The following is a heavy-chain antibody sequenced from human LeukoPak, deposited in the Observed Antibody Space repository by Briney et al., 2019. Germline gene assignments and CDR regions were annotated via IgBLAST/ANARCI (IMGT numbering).Heavy chain of an antibody. CDR1: GFSVTAYG. Sequence: PGGSLRLSCAASGFSVTAYGIHWARQAPGKGLEWVATIQWDGSNKYYVDSVKGRSTVSRDNSKNTVYLQMNSLRSEDTAVYYCARREAVGAMSDFDDWGQGTLVTVSS. V-gene: IGHV3-30*02. D-gene: IGHD1-26*01. CDR2: IQWDGSNK. J-gene: IGHJ4*02. CDR3: ARREAVGAMSDFDD.